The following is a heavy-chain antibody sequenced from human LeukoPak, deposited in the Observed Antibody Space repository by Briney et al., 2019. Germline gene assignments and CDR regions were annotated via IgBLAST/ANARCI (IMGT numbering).Heavy chain of an antibody. CDR1: GFNLSDSR. V-gene: IGHV3-7*04. J-gene: IGHJ4*02. D-gene: IGHD2-21*01. CDR2: VNRDGTEK. CDR3: VRGDWYFES. Sequence: PGGSLRLSCVTSGFNLSDSRMTCVRQAPGKGLQWVANVNRDGTEKHCLDSVEGRFTISRDNAKKSLYLQMSSLRPQDTAVYFCVRGDWYFESWGQGTLVTVSS.